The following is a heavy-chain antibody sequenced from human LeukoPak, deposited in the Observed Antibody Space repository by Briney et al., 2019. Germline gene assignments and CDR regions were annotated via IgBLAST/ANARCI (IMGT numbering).Heavy chain of an antibody. D-gene: IGHD2-21*02. Sequence: GGSLRLSCAASGFTFSNYAMNWVRQAPGKGLEWVSAISGSGGGTYYTDSVKGRFTISRDNSKNTLYLQMNSLRAEDTAVYYCAKLLGVTAIDYWGQGTTVTVSS. CDR2: ISGSGGGT. J-gene: IGHJ4*02. CDR1: GFTFSNYA. CDR3: AKLLGVTAIDY. V-gene: IGHV3-23*01.